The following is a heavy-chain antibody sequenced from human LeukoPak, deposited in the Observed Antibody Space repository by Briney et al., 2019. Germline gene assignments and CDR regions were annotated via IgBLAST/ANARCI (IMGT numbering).Heavy chain of an antibody. CDR1: GFTFSSYA. Sequence: PGGSLRLSCAASGFTFSSYAMSWVRQAPGKGLEWVSGIGGSGGSTYYADSVKGRFTISRDNSKNTLYLRMNSLRAEDTAVYYCAKVRVWELQDSFDIWGQGTMVTVSS. CDR2: IGGSGGST. D-gene: IGHD1-26*01. CDR3: AKVRVWELQDSFDI. V-gene: IGHV3-23*01. J-gene: IGHJ3*02.